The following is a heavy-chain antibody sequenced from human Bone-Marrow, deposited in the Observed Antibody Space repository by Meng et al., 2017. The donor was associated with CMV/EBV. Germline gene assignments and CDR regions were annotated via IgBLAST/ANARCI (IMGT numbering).Heavy chain of an antibody. CDR3: ARVSYYYDSSGYPDY. J-gene: IGHJ4*02. CDR2: ISAYNGNT. D-gene: IGHD3-22*01. V-gene: IGHV1-18*01. Sequence: ASVKVSCKASGYTFTSYGISWVRQAPGQGLEWMGWISAYNGNTNYAQKLQGRVTMTTDTSTSTAYMELRSLRSDDTAVYYCARVSYYYDSSGYPDYWGQGTLVTVYS. CDR1: GYTFTSYG.